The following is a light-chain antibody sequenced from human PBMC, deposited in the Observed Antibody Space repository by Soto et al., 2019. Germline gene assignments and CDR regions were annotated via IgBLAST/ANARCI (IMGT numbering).Light chain of an antibody. V-gene: IGKV1-39*01. Sequence: DFQMTQSPSSLSASVGDRVTITCRASQSISSYLNWYQQKPGKAPMLLIYATSSLQSGVPSRFSGSGSGTDFTLTIYSLQPADFATYYCQQSYSTPRTFGQGTKVEIK. J-gene: IGKJ1*01. CDR2: ATS. CDR3: QQSYSTPRT. CDR1: QSISSY.